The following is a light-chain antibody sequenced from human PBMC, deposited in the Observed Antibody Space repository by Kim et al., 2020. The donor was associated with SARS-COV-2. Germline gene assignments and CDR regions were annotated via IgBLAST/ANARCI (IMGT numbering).Light chain of an antibody. V-gene: IGKV3-20*01. CDR1: KSVPSNS. CDR3: QQYGSSPR. CDR2: GAS. J-gene: IGKJ4*01. Sequence: LSPGERATLSCRARKSVPSNSLAWYQQKPGQTPRLLIYGASSRAPGIPDRFSGSGSGTDFSLPISRLEPEDFAVYYCQQYGSSPRFGGGTKVDIK.